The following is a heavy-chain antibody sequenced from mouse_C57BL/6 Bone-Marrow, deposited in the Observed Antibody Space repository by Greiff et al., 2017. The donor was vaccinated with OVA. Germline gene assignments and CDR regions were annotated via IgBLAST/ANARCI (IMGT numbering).Heavy chain of an antibody. CDR3: ARPHDYYGSSYFDY. Sequence: EVKLVESGGGLVQPGGSLKLSCAASGFTFSDYYMYWVRQTPEKRLEWVAYISNGGGSTYYPDTVKGRFTISRDNAKNTLYLQMSRLKSEDTAMYYGARPHDYYGSSYFDYWGQGTTLTVSS. J-gene: IGHJ2*01. D-gene: IGHD1-1*01. V-gene: IGHV5-12*01. CDR2: ISNGGGST. CDR1: GFTFSDYY.